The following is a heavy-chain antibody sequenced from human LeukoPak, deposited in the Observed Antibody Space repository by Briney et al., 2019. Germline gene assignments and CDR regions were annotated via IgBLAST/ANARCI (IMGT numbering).Heavy chain of an antibody. Sequence: PGGSLRLSCAASGFTFTSYDMHWVRQAPGKGLEWVAVISYDGSNKYYADSVKGRFTISRDNSKNTLYLQMNSLRAEDTAVYYCAREWFKGIAARQEIGYWGQGTLVTVSS. CDR1: GFTFTSYD. V-gene: IGHV3-30*19. D-gene: IGHD6-6*01. CDR2: ISYDGSNK. CDR3: AREWFKGIAARQEIGY. J-gene: IGHJ4*02.